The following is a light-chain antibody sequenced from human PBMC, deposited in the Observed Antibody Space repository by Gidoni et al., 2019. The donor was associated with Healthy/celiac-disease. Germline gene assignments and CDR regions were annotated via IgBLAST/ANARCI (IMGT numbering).Light chain of an antibody. CDR3: QQYNNWPSG. J-gene: IGKJ2*03. Sequence: EIVMTQSPATLSVSPGERATLSCRASQSVSSNLAWYQQKPGQAPRLLIYGASTRATGIPARFSGSGSGTEFTLTISSLHSEDFAVYYCQQYNNWPSGFGQGTKLEIK. CDR2: GAS. CDR1: QSVSSN. V-gene: IGKV3-15*01.